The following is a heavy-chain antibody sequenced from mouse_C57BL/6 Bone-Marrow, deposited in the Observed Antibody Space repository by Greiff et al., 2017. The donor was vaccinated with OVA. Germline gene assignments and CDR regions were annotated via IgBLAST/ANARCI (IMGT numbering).Heavy chain of an antibody. CDR2: ISGGGGNT. J-gene: IGHJ3*01. Sequence: EVMLVESGGGLVKPGGSLKLSCAASGFTFSSYTMSWVRQTPEKRLEWVATISGGGGNTYYPDSVKGRFTISRDNAKNTLYLHKRSLRAEDTALYYCARLPGAYWGQGTLVTVSA. V-gene: IGHV5-9*01. CDR1: GFTFSSYT. CDR3: ARLPGAY.